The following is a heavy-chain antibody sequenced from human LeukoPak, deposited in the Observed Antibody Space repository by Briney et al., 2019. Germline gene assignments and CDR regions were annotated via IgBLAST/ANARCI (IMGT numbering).Heavy chain of an antibody. CDR1: GGSISSSSYY. J-gene: IGHJ4*02. Sequence: TPSETLSLTCTVSGGSISSSSYYWGWIRQPPGKGLEWIGSIYYSGSTNYNPSLKSRVTISVDTSKNQFSLKLSSVTAADTAVYYCARVSSWFDGFDYWGQGTLVTVSS. D-gene: IGHD6-13*01. CDR3: ARVSSWFDGFDY. V-gene: IGHV4-39*07. CDR2: IYYSGST.